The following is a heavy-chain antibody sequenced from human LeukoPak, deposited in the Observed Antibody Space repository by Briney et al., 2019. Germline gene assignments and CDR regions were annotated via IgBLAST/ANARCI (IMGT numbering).Heavy chain of an antibody. CDR1: GYTFTGHY. V-gene: IGHV1-2*02. D-gene: IGHD6-19*01. CDR2: IDINSGGT. J-gene: IGHJ4*02. CDR3: ATNRIGSSFDY. Sequence: ASVKVSCKASGYTFTGHYMRWVRQAPGQGLEWMGRIDINSGGTTFAQHFQGRVTLTRDTSISTGYMELSGLTSDDTAVYYCATNRIGSSFDYWGQGTLVSVSS.